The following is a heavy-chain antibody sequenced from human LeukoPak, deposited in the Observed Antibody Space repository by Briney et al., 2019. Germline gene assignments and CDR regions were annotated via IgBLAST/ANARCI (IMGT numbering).Heavy chain of an antibody. CDR1: GFTFNNYW. V-gene: IGHV3-7*01. Sequence: PGGSLRLSCAASGFTFNNYWMSWVRQAPGEGLEWVANIKQDGSEKYYVDSVKGRFTISRDNAKNSLYLQMSSLRAEDMAVYYCARDSTYYDFRSGYLNWFDPWGQGTLVTASS. D-gene: IGHD3-3*01. J-gene: IGHJ5*02. CDR3: ARDSTYYDFRSGYLNWFDP. CDR2: IKQDGSEK.